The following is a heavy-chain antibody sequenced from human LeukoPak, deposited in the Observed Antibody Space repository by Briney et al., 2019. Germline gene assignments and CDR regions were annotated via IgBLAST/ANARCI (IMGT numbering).Heavy chain of an antibody. J-gene: IGHJ6*02. V-gene: IGHV3-73*01. Sequence: GGSLKLSCAASGFTFSGSAMHWVRQASGKGLEWVGRIRTKANSYATAYAASVNGRFTISRDDSKNTVYLQMNSLRAEDTAVYYCARAITYYYDSSGYRPSDGMDVWGQGTTVTVSS. CDR2: IRTKANSYAT. CDR1: GFTFSGSA. D-gene: IGHD3-22*01. CDR3: ARAITYYYDSSGYRPSDGMDV.